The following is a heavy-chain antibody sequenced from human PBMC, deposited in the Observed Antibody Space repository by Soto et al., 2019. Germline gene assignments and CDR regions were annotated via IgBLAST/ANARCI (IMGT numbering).Heavy chain of an antibody. D-gene: IGHD6-19*01. J-gene: IGHJ4*02. CDR3: ARELGIAVVRDRYYFDY. CDR1: GYTFTSYA. V-gene: IGHV1-3*01. Sequence: ASVKVSCKASGYTFTSYAMHWVRQAPGQRLEWMGWINAGNGNTKYSQKFQGRVTITRDTSASTAYMELSSLRSEDTAVYYCARELGIAVVRDRYYFDYWGKGTLVTVSS. CDR2: INAGNGNT.